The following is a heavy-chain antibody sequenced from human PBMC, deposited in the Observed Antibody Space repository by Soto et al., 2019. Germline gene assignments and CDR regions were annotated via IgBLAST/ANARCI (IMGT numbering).Heavy chain of an antibody. Sequence: GGSLRLSCAASGFPFSNAWMSWVRQAPGKGLEWVSDITGSGAGTYYADSVKGRFTISRDNSKNTVYLQMNSLRAEDTALYYCAISMVRGPGYGMDVWGQGTTVTVSS. J-gene: IGHJ6*02. CDR1: GFPFSNAW. V-gene: IGHV3-23*01. D-gene: IGHD3-10*01. CDR3: AISMVRGPGYGMDV. CDR2: ITGSGAGT.